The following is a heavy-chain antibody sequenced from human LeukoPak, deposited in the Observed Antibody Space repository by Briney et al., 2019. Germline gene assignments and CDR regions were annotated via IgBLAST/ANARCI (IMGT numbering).Heavy chain of an antibody. D-gene: IGHD6-13*01. CDR2: VYNSGIT. Sequence: SETLSLTCTVSGASVSDYYCNWIRQPPGKGLEWIGYVYNSGITNYNPSLRGRVTISVDTSKNQFSLKLNSVTAADTAVYYCARDSSPFAVLGLLWGLAAAGIATDGMDVWGQGTTVTVSS. V-gene: IGHV4-59*02. CDR1: GASVSDYY. J-gene: IGHJ6*02. CDR3: ARDSSPFAVLGLLWGLAAAGIATDGMDV.